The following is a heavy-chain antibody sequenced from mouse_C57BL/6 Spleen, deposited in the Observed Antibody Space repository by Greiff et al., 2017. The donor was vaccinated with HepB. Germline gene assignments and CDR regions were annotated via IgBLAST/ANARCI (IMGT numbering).Heavy chain of an antibody. D-gene: IGHD3-3*01. CDR2: IDPANGNT. J-gene: IGHJ2*01. V-gene: IGHV14-3*01. Sequence: VQLQQSVAELVRPGASVKLSCTASGFHIKNTYMHWVQQRPEQGLEWIGRIDPANGNTTYAPKFQGKATITADTSSNTAYLQLSSLTSEDTAIYYCARGGTVDYWGQGTTLTVSS. CDR3: ARGGTVDY. CDR1: GFHIKNTY.